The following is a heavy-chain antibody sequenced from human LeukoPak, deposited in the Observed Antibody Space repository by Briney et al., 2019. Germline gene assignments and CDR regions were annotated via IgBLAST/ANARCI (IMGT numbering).Heavy chain of an antibody. CDR3: ARVVGATSHGTFDV. J-gene: IGHJ3*01. CDR1: GDSISSAYS. D-gene: IGHD1-26*01. V-gene: IGHV4-30-2*01. Sequence: PSETLSLTCAVSGDSISSAYSWSWIRQPPGKGLEWIGYIYHTGSTSYNPSLKTRVTISIDRPRNHLSLKLSSVTAADTAMYYCARVVGATSHGTFDVWGQGTMVTVSS. CDR2: IYHTGST.